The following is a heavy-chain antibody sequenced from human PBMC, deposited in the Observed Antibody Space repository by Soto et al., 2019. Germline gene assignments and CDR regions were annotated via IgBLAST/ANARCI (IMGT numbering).Heavy chain of an antibody. J-gene: IGHJ4*02. CDR2: VFHTGFT. CDR3: ATSQXXYNWNYFDH. CDR1: GGSVSGSYYY. Sequence: SETLSLTCAVSGGSVSGSYYYWAWLRQSPGKGPEWIGSVFHTGFTSYNPSLESRVSVSVDTSKSQFSLKLSAVTASDTAVYYCATSQXXYNWNYFDHWGQGALVTVSS. D-gene: IGHD1-1*01. V-gene: IGHV4-39*01.